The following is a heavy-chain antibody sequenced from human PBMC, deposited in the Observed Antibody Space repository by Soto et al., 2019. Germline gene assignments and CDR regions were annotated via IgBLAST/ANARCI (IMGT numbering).Heavy chain of an antibody. J-gene: IGHJ4*02. D-gene: IGHD5-18*01. CDR2: ISGSGTST. CDR3: AKEVAGGIAMLTSSFDY. Sequence: EVQLLESGGGLVQPGGSLRLSCAASGITFSNHALSWVRQAPGKGLEWVSGISGSGTSTHYADSVKGRFTISRDNSKNTLYLQMNGLRADDSAVYYCAKEVAGGIAMLTSSFDYWGQGTLVTASS. V-gene: IGHV3-23*01. CDR1: GITFSNHA.